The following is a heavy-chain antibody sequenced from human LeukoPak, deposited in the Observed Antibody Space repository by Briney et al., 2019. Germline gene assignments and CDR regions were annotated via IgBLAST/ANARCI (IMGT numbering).Heavy chain of an antibody. CDR2: SNTDGSST. CDR1: GFTFSSYW. CDR3: SRALTELRQPDW. D-gene: IGHD3-9*01. V-gene: IGHV3-74*01. Sequence: GGSLRLSCAAAGFTFSSYWMHWVRQAPGKGLGWVSRSNTDGSSTSYADSVKGRCTIARDNSKNTLYLQMNSVRQEDTAVDYCSRALTELRQPDWGGQGTLATASS. J-gene: IGHJ1*01.